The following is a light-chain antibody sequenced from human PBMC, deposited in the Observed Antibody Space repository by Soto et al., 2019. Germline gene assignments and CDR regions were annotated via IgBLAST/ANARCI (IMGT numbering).Light chain of an antibody. J-gene: IGLJ1*01. Sequence: ALTQPPSASGSPGQSVTISCTGTSSDVGGYDYVSWYQQHPGKAPKLMIYEVTIRPSGVSDRFSGSKSGNTASLTVSGLQAEDEADSVCSSYTGGNPSYVFGTGTKVTV. V-gene: IGLV2-8*01. CDR2: EVT. CDR1: SSDVGGYDY. CDR3: SSYTGGNPSYV.